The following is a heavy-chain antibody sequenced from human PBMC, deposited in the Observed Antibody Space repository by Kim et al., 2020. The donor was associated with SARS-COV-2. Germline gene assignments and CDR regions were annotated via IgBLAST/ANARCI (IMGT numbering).Heavy chain of an antibody. J-gene: IGHJ3*02. D-gene: IGHD6-19*01. CDR3: ARYSSGWYYLDAFDI. Sequence: QKFQGRVTMTRDTSISTAYMELSRLRSDDTAVYYCARYSSGWYYLDAFDIWGQGTMVTVSS. V-gene: IGHV1-2*02.